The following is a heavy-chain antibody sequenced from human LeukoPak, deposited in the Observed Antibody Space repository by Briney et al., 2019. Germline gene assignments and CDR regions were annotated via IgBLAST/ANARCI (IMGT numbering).Heavy chain of an antibody. D-gene: IGHD3-22*01. CDR2: IYYSGST. V-gene: IGHV4-39*07. Sequence: SETLSLTCTVSGGSISSSSYYWGWIRQPPGKGLEWIGSIYYSGSTYYNPSLKSRVTISVDTSKNQFSLKLSSVTAADTAVYYCASHAASQGYYDSSGYSPVAFDIWGQGTMVTVSS. CDR3: ASHAASQGYYDSSGYSPVAFDI. CDR1: GGSISSSSYY. J-gene: IGHJ3*02.